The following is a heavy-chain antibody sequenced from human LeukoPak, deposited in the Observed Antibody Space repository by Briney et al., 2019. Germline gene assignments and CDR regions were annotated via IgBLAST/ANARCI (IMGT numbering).Heavy chain of an antibody. Sequence: GGSLRLSCAASGFTFSSYAMGWVRQAPGKGLEWVSAITASGGNTYYADSVKGRFAISRDNSKNTLYLQVNSLRAEDTAVYYCAKGNGYSYGRYYFDYWGQGTLVTASS. CDR3: AKGNGYSYGRYYFDY. V-gene: IGHV3-23*01. CDR1: GFTFSSYA. CDR2: ITASGGNT. D-gene: IGHD5-18*01. J-gene: IGHJ4*02.